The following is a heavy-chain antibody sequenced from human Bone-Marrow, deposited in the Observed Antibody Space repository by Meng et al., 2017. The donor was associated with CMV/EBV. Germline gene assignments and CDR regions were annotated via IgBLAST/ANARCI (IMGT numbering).Heavy chain of an antibody. V-gene: IGHV4-4*02. Sequence: GSLRLSCAVSGGSISSSNWWSWVRQPPGKGLEWIGEIYHSGSTNYNPSLKSRVTISVDKSKNQFSLKLSSVTAADTAVYYCARPIVVVPAARAFDPWGQGTRVTGSS. CDR1: GGSISSSNW. J-gene: IGHJ5*02. CDR3: ARPIVVVPAARAFDP. D-gene: IGHD2-2*01. CDR2: IYHSGST.